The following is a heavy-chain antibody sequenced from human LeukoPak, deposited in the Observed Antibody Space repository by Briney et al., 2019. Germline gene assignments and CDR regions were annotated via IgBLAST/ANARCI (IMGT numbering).Heavy chain of an antibody. J-gene: IGHJ5*02. CDR3: AKGRVVAGTKSLTYNWFDP. CDR2: INPNSGGT. D-gene: IGHD6-19*01. CDR1: GYTFTGYY. Sequence: ASVKVSCKASGYTFTGYYMHWVRQAPGQGLEWMGWINPNSGGTKYAQKFQGRVTMTRDTSISTAYMGLSRLRSDDTAVYYCAKGRVVAGTKSLTYNWFDPWGQGILVTVSS. V-gene: IGHV1-2*02.